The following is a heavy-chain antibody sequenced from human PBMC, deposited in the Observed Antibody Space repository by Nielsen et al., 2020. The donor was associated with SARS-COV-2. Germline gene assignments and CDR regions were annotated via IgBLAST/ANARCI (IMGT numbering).Heavy chain of an antibody. D-gene: IGHD3-10*01. J-gene: IGHJ6*02. Sequence: TLSLTCTVSGGSISSGSYYWSWICQPPGKALEWLALIDWDDDKYYSTSLKTRLTISKDTSKNQVVLTMTNMDPVDTATYYCARSSSDLGYYGMDVWGQGTTVTVSS. CDR3: ARSSSDLGYYGMDV. CDR2: IDWDDDK. V-gene: IGHV2-70*01. CDR1: GGSISSGSYY.